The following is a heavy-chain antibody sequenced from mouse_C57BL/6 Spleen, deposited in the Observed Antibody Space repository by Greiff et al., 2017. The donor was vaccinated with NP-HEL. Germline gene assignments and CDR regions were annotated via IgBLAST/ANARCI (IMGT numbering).Heavy chain of an antibody. Sequence: VQLKQSGAELVRPGASVKLSCKASGYTFTDYYINWVKQRPGQGLEWIARIYPGSGNTYYNEKFKGKATLTAEKSSSTAYMQLSSLTSEDSAVYFCARMGAFTTVVARDYAMDYWGQGTSVTVSS. J-gene: IGHJ4*01. CDR2: IYPGSGNT. D-gene: IGHD1-1*01. V-gene: IGHV1-76*01. CDR3: ARMGAFTTVVARDYAMDY. CDR1: GYTFTDYY.